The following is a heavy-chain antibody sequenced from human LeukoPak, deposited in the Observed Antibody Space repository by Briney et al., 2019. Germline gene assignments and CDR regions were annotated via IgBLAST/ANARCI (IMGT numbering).Heavy chain of an antibody. CDR2: IVVGSGNT. J-gene: IGHJ5*02. V-gene: IGHV1-58*01. CDR1: GFTFSNSA. D-gene: IGHD3-3*01. CDR3: ASRQAGDFWSGYYR. Sequence: GASVKVSCKASGFTFSNSAVQWVRQARGQRLEWIGWIVVGSGNTNYAQKFQERVTITRDMSTSTAYMELSSLRSEDTAVYYCASRQAGDFWSGYYRWGQGTLVTVSS.